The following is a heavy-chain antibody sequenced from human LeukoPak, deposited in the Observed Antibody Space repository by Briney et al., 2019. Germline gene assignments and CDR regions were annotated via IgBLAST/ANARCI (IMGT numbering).Heavy chain of an antibody. J-gene: IGHJ4*02. Sequence: GGSLRLSCAASGFTFSSYDMSWVRQAPGKGLEWVSGISGSGGSTYYADSVKGRFTISRDNSENTLYLQMNSLRAEDTAVYYCERHPFDYWGQGTLVTVSS. CDR1: GFTFSSYD. V-gene: IGHV3-23*01. CDR3: ERHPFDY. CDR2: ISGSGGST.